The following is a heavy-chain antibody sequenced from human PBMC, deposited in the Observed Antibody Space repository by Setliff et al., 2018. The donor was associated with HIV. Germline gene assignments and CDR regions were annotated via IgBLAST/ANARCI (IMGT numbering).Heavy chain of an antibody. J-gene: IGHJ4*02. CDR3: ARLHYDSRGYYHPY. Sequence: SETLSLTCTVSGSLTSYYWSWIRQSPAKGLEWIGYIYYSGPTNYNPSLKSRVTISVDASRNQFYLKLSSVTAADTAVYYCARLHYDSRGYYHPYWGQGALVTVS. V-gene: IGHV4-59*01. CDR1: GSLTSYY. CDR2: IYYSGPT. D-gene: IGHD3-22*01.